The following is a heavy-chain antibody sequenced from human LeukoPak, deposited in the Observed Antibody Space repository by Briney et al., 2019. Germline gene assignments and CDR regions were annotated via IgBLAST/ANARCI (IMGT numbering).Heavy chain of an antibody. D-gene: IGHD6-19*01. CDR2: IISILGIA. CDR1: GGTFSSYT. V-gene: IGHV1-69*02. J-gene: IGHJ4*02. CDR3: ATRYSSGWYYFDY. Sequence: SVKISSKASGGTFSSYTISWVRQAPGQGLEWMGRIISILGIANYAQKFQGRVTITADKSTSTAYMELSSLRSEDTAVYYCATRYSSGWYYFDYWGQGTLVTVSS.